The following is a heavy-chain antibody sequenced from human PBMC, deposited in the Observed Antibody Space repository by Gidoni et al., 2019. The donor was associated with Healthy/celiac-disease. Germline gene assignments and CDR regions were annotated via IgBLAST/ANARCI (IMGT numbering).Heavy chain of an antibody. CDR3: ARDTKVGYCSGGSCRRYYYYGMDV. CDR2: IYYSGST. Sequence: QVQLQESGPGLVKPSETLSLTCTVSGGSISSYSWSWIRQPPGKGLEWIGYIYYSGSTNYNPSLKSRVTISVDTSKNQFSLKLSSVTAADTAVYYCARDTKVGYCSGGSCRRYYYYGMDVWGQGTTVTVSS. CDR1: GGSISSYS. J-gene: IGHJ6*02. V-gene: IGHV4-59*01. D-gene: IGHD2-15*01.